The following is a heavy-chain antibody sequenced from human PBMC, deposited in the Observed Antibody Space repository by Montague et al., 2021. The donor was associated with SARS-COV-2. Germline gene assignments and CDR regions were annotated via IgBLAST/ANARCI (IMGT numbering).Heavy chain of an antibody. V-gene: IGHV4-61*08. CDR1: GGSVSSGGYY. J-gene: IGHJ4*02. D-gene: IGHD6-13*01. CDR2: IYYSGST. CDR3: ARVSLAAAATRSDY. Sequence: ETLSLTCTVSGGSVSSGGYYWSWIRQPPGKGLEWIGYIYYSGSTNYNPSLKSRVTISLDTSKNQFSLKLTSMTAADTAVYYCARVSLAAAATRSDYWGQGTLVTVSS.